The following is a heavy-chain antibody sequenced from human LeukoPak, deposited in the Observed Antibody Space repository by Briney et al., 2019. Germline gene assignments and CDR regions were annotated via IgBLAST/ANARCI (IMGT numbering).Heavy chain of an antibody. J-gene: IGHJ4*02. CDR2: ISSSSSSI. CDR3: ARLRCSGGSCYQGAPDY. V-gene: IGHV3-48*01. Sequence: GGSLRLSCAASGFTFSRYSMNWVRQAAGKGLEWDSYISSSSSSIYYADSVKGRFTISRDNAKNSLYLEMNSLRAEDTAVYYCARLRCSGGSCYQGAPDYWGQGTLVTVSS. CDR1: GFTFSRYS. D-gene: IGHD2-15*01.